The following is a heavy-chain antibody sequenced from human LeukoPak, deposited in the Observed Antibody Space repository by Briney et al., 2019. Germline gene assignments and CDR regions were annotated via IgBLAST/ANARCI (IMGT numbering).Heavy chain of an antibody. CDR2: IYYSGST. V-gene: IGHV4-59*11. CDR1: GGSISSHY. D-gene: IGHD2-21*02. Sequence: SETLSLTCTVSGGSISSHYWSWIRQPPGKGLEWIGYIYYSGSTNYNPSLKSRVTISVDTSKNQFSLKLSSVTAADTDVYYCASTIVVVTAIYPPHAFDIWGQGTMVTVSS. CDR3: ASTIVVVTAIYPPHAFDI. J-gene: IGHJ3*02.